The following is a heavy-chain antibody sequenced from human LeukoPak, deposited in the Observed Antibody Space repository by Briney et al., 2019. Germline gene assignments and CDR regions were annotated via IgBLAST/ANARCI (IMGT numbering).Heavy chain of an antibody. CDR3: ARGLGYGGNSSY. CDR1: GGSFGGYY. V-gene: IGHV4-34*01. Sequence: SETLSLTCAVYGGSFGGYYWSWIRQPPGKGLEWIGEINHSGSTNYNPSLKSRVTISVDTSKNQFSLKLSSVTAADTAVYYCARGLGYGGNSSYWGQGTLVTVSS. J-gene: IGHJ4*02. D-gene: IGHD4-23*01. CDR2: INHSGST.